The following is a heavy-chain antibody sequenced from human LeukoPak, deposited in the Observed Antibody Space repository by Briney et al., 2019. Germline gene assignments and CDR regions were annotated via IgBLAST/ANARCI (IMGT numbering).Heavy chain of an antibody. CDR2: ISWNSGSI. J-gene: IGHJ4*02. CDR3: AKGDDYDYVVKGNYFDY. V-gene: IGHV3-9*01. Sequence: PCRSLRLSCAASGFTFDDYAMHWVRQAPGKGLEWVSGISWNSGSIDYADSVNGRFTISRDNAKNSLYLQMNSLRAEDTALYYCAKGDDYDYVVKGNYFDYWGQGTLVTVSS. D-gene: IGHD3-16*01. CDR1: GFTFDDYA.